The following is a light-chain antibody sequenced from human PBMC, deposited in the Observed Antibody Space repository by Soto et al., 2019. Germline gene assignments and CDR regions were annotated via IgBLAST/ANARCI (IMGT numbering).Light chain of an antibody. CDR1: QSVGSY. CDR2: ASS. J-gene: IGKJ5*01. CDR3: QQRHMWPIT. Sequence: EIVLTQSPDTLSLSPGEGATLSCRASQSVGSYLAWYQQKPGQAPRLLIYASSNRATGIPARFSGSGSGIDFTLTISSLEPEDSAVYYCQQRHMWPITFGQGTRLEIK. V-gene: IGKV3-11*01.